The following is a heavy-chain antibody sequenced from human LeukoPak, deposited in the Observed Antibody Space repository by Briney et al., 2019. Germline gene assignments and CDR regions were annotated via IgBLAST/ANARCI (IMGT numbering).Heavy chain of an antibody. D-gene: IGHD3-10*01. CDR2: INHTGST. J-gene: IGHJ4*02. V-gene: IGHV4-34*01. CDR1: GGSFSGYY. CDR3: ARGRWDYYGSGTYGY. Sequence: PSETLYLTCAVHGGSFSGYYWTWIRQPPGKGLEWIGDINHTGSTNYNPSLKSRVTISVDTSKNQFSLKLRSVTAADMAVYYCARGRWDYYGSGTYGYWGQGTLVTVSS.